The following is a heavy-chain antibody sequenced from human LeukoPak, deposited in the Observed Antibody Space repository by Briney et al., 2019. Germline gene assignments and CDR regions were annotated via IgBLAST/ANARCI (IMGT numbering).Heavy chain of an antibody. V-gene: IGHV4-4*07. J-gene: IGHJ4*02. CDR3: ARPYSSGWYGDYFDY. D-gene: IGHD6-19*01. CDR1: GGSISSYY. CDR2: IYTSGST. Sequence: SETLSLTCTVSGGSISSYYWSWIRQPAGKGLEWIARIYTSGSTNYNPSLKSRVTMSVDTSKNQFSLKLSSVTAADTAVYYCARPYSSGWYGDYFDYWGQGTLVTVSS.